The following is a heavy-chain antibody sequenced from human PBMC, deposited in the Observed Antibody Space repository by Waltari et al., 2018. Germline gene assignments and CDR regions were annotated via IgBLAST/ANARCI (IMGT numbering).Heavy chain of an antibody. CDR2: IYYSGST. V-gene: IGHV4-39*07. D-gene: IGHD6-19*01. CDR3: ARVEYSSGWIDY. Sequence: VQLVESGGGLVQPGGSLRLSCAASGFRFSNYWMSWVRQAPGKGLEWMGSIYYSGSTYYNPSLKSRVTISVDTSKNQFSLKLSSVTAADTAVYYCARVEYSSGWIDYWGQGTLVTVSS. CDR1: GFRFSNY. J-gene: IGHJ4*02.